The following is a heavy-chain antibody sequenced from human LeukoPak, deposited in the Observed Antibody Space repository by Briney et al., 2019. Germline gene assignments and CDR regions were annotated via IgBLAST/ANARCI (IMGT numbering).Heavy chain of an antibody. D-gene: IGHD5-12*01. Sequence: PSETLSLTCTVSGGSISSSSYYWGWIRQPPGKGLEWIGSIYYSGSTYYNPSLKSRVTISVDTSKNQFSLKLSSVTAADTAVYYCARVRGYRPMIGYSGYENYYYYYYGMDVWGQGTTVTVSS. CDR3: ARVRGYRPMIGYSGYENYYYYYYGMDV. CDR2: IYYSGST. CDR1: GGSISSSSYY. J-gene: IGHJ6*02. V-gene: IGHV4-39*07.